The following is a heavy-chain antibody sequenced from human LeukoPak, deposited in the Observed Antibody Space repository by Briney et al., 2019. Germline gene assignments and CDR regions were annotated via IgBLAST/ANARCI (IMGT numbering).Heavy chain of an antibody. Sequence: ASVKVSYKASGYTFTGYYMHWVRQAPGQGLEWMGWMNPNSGNTGYAQKFQGRVTMTRNTSISTAYMELSSLRSEDTAVYYCARAPSYSNYDWYFDLWGRGTLVTVSS. V-gene: IGHV1-8*02. J-gene: IGHJ2*01. CDR1: GYTFTGYY. D-gene: IGHD4-11*01. CDR2: MNPNSGNT. CDR3: ARAPSYSNYDWYFDL.